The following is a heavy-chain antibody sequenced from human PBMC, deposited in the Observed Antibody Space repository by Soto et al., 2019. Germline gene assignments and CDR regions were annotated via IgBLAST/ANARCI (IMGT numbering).Heavy chain of an antibody. D-gene: IGHD6-19*01. CDR3: ARDSAGYSSVCRLWFDP. J-gene: IGHJ5*02. CDR2: INPNSGGT. CDR1: GYTFTGYY. Sequence: ASVKVSCKSSGYTFTGYYMHWVRHAPGQGLEWMGWINPNSGGTNYAQKFQGRVTMTRDTSISTAYMELSSLRSDDTAMYYCARDSAGYSSVCRLWFDPWGQGTLVTVSS. V-gene: IGHV1-2*02.